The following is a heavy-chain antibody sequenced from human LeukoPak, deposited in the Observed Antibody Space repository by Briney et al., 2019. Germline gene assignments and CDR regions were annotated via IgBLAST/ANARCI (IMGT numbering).Heavy chain of an antibody. Sequence: ASVKVSCKASGYTFTSYDINWVRQAPGQGLEWMGWINPNSGGTNYAQKFQGRVTMTRDTSISTAYMELSRLRSDDTAVYYCARVLTMVRGVIPMGYWGQGTLVTVSS. CDR2: INPNSGGT. V-gene: IGHV1-2*02. CDR1: GYTFTSYD. CDR3: ARVLTMVRGVIPMGY. D-gene: IGHD3-10*01. J-gene: IGHJ4*02.